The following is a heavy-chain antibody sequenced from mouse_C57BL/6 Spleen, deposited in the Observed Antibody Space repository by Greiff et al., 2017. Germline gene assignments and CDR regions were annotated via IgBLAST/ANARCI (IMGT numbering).Heavy chain of an antibody. D-gene: IGHD4-1*01. Sequence: EVKLMESEGGLVQPGSSMKLSCTASGFTFSDYYMAWVRPVPEKGLEWVANINYDGSSTYYLDSLKSRFIISRDNAKNILYLQMSSLKSEDTATYYCARVLTGSFDYWGQGTTLTVSS. CDR3: ARVLTGSFDY. V-gene: IGHV5-16*01. J-gene: IGHJ2*01. CDR2: INYDGSST. CDR1: GFTFSDYY.